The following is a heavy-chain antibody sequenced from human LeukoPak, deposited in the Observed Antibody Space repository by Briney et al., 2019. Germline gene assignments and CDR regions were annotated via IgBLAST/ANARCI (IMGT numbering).Heavy chain of an antibody. D-gene: IGHD3-10*01. Sequence: GGSLRLSCAASGFTFSSYGMHWVRQAPGKGLEWVAFIRYEGSEKYYADSVKGRFIISRDISKNTLYLEMNILRTEDTAVYHCAKDLMRDRWFGESWGQGTLVTVSS. CDR3: AKDLMRDRWFGES. CDR1: GFTFSSYG. V-gene: IGHV3-30*02. J-gene: IGHJ5*02. CDR2: IRYEGSEK.